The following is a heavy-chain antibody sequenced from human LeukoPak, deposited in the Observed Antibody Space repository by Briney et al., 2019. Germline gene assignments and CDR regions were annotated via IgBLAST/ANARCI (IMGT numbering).Heavy chain of an antibody. CDR1: GYTFTSYG. J-gene: IGHJ4*02. CDR3: ASGTTDIVVVPATLRNYYFDY. Sequence: GASVKVSCKASGYTFTSYGISWVRQAPGQGLEWMGWINTNSGGTDYAQKFKGRVTMTRDTSISTAYMELSSLRSEDTAVYYCASGTTDIVVVPATLRNYYFDYWGQGTLVTVSS. D-gene: IGHD2-2*01. V-gene: IGHV1-2*02. CDR2: INTNSGGT.